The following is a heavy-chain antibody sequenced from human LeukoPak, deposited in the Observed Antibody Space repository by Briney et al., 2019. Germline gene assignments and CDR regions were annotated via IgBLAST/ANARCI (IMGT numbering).Heavy chain of an antibody. CDR3: AWYGVTHGLDV. CDR1: GFTFSNYW. V-gene: IGHV3-7*01. D-gene: IGHD3-10*01. Sequence: GGSLRLSCAASGFTFSNYWMSWVRQAPGKGLEWVANIKQDGSEKYYVDSMKGRFTISRDNAKNSVYLQMNSLRPEDTAIYYCAWYGVTHGLDVWGQGTTVTVSS. CDR2: IKQDGSEK. J-gene: IGHJ6*02.